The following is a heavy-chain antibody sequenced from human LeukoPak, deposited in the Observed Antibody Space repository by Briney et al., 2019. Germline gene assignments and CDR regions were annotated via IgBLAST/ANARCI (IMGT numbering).Heavy chain of an antibody. V-gene: IGHV3-23*01. D-gene: IGHD6-13*01. CDR3: ATRAAAGKLSFDY. CDR2: ISGSGGST. J-gene: IGHJ4*02. CDR1: GFTFSSYA. Sequence: GRSLRLSCAASGFTFSSYAMSWVRQAPGKGLEWVSAISGSGGSTYYADSVKGRFAISRDNSKNTLYLQMNSLRAEDTAVYYCATRAAAGKLSFDYWGQGTLVTVSS.